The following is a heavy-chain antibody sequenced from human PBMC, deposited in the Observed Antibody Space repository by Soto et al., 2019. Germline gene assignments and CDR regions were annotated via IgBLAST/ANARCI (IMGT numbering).Heavy chain of an antibody. CDR1: GFTFSSYS. D-gene: IGHD6-19*01. Sequence: GGSLRLSCAASGFTFSSYSMNWVRQAPGKGLEWVSVISIDRSNIYYADSVKGRFTISRDNSKNMMYLKMNSLRADDTAVYYCARCPRGSSGWSYYFDNWGQGTLVTVSS. V-gene: IGHV3-21*06. J-gene: IGHJ4*02. CDR2: ISIDRSNI. CDR3: ARCPRGSSGWSYYFDN.